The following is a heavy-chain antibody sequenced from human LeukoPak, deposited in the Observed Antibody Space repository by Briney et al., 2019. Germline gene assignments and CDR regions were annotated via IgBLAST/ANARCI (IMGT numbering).Heavy chain of an antibody. CDR3: ARGLAGYYYYYGMDV. V-gene: IGHV4-30-4*01. Sequence: SETLSLTCTVSGGSISSGDYYWSWIRQPPGKGLGWIGYIYYSGSTYYNPSLKSRVTISVDTSKNQFSLKLSSVTAADTAVYYCARGLAGYYYYYGMDVWGQGTTVTVSS. CDR1: GGSISSGDYY. D-gene: IGHD6-19*01. J-gene: IGHJ6*02. CDR2: IYYSGST.